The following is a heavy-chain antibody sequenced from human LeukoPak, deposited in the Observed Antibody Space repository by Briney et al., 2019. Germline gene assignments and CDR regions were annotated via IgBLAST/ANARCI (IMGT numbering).Heavy chain of an antibody. CDR2: IYYSGST. J-gene: IGHJ4*02. D-gene: IGHD4-11*01. Sequence: SETLSLTCAVYGGSFSGYYWSWIRQPPGKGLEWIGYIYYSGSTNYNPSLKSRVTISVDTSKNQFSLKLSSVTAADTAAYYCAGSKDPYYFDYWGQGTLVTVSS. V-gene: IGHV4-59*01. CDR1: GGSFSGYY. CDR3: AGSKDPYYFDY.